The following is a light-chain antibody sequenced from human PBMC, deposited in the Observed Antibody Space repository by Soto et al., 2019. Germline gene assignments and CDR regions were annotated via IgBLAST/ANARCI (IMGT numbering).Light chain of an antibody. V-gene: IGKV1-9*01. Sequence: IQLTQSPSSLSASVGDRVTITCRASQGISSYLAWYQQKAGKASKLLIYDASTLQSGVPSRFSGSGSGTDFTLTISRLQPEDFATYYCQQLNSYPINFGQGTRLEIK. J-gene: IGKJ5*01. CDR1: QGISSY. CDR3: QQLNSYPIN. CDR2: DAS.